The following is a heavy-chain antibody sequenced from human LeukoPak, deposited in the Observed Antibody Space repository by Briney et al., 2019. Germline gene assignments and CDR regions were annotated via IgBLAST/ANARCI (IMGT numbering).Heavy chain of an antibody. J-gene: IGHJ4*02. CDR1: GYTFTGYY. D-gene: IGHD4-17*01. CDR3: ARKYGDYEEDYFDY. V-gene: IGHV1-2*02. CDR2: INPNSGGT. Sequence: GASVKVSCKASGYTFTGYYMHWVRQAPGQGLEWMGWINPNSGGTNYAQKFQGRVTMTRDTSISTAYMGLSTLRSDDTAVYYCARKYGDYEEDYFDYWGQGTLVTVSS.